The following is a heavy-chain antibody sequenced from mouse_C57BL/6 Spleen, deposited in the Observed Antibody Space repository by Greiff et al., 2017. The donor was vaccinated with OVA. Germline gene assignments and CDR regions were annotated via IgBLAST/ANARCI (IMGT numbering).Heavy chain of an antibody. CDR3: ARDADWDGGAMDY. D-gene: IGHD4-1*01. Sequence: EVQLVESGGGLVQSGRSLRLSCATSGFTFSDFYMEWVRQAPGKGLEWIAASRNKANDYTTEYSASVKGRFIVSRDTSQSILYLQMNALRAEDTAIYYCARDADWDGGAMDYWGQGTSVTVSS. CDR1: GFTFSDFY. J-gene: IGHJ4*01. V-gene: IGHV7-1*01. CDR2: SRNKANDYTT.